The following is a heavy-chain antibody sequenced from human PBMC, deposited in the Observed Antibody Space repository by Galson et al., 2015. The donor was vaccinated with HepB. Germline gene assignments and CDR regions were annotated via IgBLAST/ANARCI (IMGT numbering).Heavy chain of an antibody. Sequence: SLRLSCAASGFTFSSYSMNWVRQAPGKGLEWVSYISSSSSTIYYADSVKGRFTISRDNAKNSLYLQMNSLRDEDTAVYYCARSHRTGLYDAFDIWGEGTGVTVSS. J-gene: IGHJ3*02. D-gene: IGHD3/OR15-3a*01. CDR2: ISSSSSTI. CDR3: ARSHRTGLYDAFDI. V-gene: IGHV3-48*02. CDR1: GFTFSSYS.